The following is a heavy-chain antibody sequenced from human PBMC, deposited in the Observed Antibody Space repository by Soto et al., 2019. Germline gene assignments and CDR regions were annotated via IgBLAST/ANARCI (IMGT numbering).Heavy chain of an antibody. Sequence: ASVKVSCKASGYTFSRDTIHWVRQAPGQGLEWMGWINAAHGKTNYAQKFQGRVTITRDTSASTAYMELSSLRSEDTAVYYCAREQVYWVQGTLVTVSS. V-gene: IGHV1-3*01. CDR1: GYTFSRDT. J-gene: IGHJ4*02. CDR3: AREQVY. CDR2: INAAHGKT.